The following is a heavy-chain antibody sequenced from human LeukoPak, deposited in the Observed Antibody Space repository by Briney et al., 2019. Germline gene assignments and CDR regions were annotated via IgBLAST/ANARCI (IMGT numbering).Heavy chain of an antibody. J-gene: IGHJ4*01. CDR2: ISGDGSIT. D-gene: IGHD3-10*01. CDR1: GFTFSSYW. CDR3: ARGRAGNYYNHNDY. V-gene: IGHV3-74*01. Sequence: GGSLRLSCAASGFTFSSYWVHWVRQAPGKGLVWVSRISGDGSITAYADSVKGRFTISRDNAKNTLYLQMNSLRAEDTAVYYCARGRAGNYYNHNDYWGQGTLVTVSS.